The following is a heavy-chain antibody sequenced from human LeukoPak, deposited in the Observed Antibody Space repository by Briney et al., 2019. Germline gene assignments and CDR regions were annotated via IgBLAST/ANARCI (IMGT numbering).Heavy chain of an antibody. Sequence: GGSLRLSCAASGFTFSSYAMSWVRQAPGRGLEWVSLISGDGGSTYYADSVKGRFTISRDNSKNSLYLQMNSLRTEDTALYYCAKSWGATELWGQGTLVTVSS. CDR1: GFTFSSYA. V-gene: IGHV3-43*02. J-gene: IGHJ4*02. D-gene: IGHD1-26*01. CDR2: ISGDGGST. CDR3: AKSWGATEL.